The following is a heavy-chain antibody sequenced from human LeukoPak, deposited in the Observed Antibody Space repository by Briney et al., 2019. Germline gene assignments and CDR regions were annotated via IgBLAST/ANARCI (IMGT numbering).Heavy chain of an antibody. CDR3: AREKGIAVAGTGGGYYYYYMDV. Sequence: SETLSLTCTVSGGSISSYYWSWIRQPPGKGLEWIGYIYYSGGTDYNPSLKSRVTISVDTSKNQFSLKLSSVTAADTAVYYCAREKGIAVAGTGGGYYYYYMDVWGKGTTVTISS. V-gene: IGHV4-59*01. J-gene: IGHJ6*03. CDR1: GGSISSYY. D-gene: IGHD6-19*01. CDR2: IYYSGGT.